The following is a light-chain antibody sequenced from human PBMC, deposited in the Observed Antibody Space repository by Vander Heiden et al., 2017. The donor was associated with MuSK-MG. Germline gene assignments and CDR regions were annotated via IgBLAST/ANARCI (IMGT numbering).Light chain of an antibody. J-gene: IGLJ2*01. CDR1: NLGTRS. CDR3: QVWDDTSDHVV. CDR2: YNS. Sequence: SYVLAQPPSVSVAPGKTASITCGGNNLGTRSVHWYPQKPGRAPVLVISYNSGRPSGIPERLSGSNSGNTATLTISRVEAGDEADYYCQVWDDTSDHVVFGGGTKLTVL. V-gene: IGLV3-21*04.